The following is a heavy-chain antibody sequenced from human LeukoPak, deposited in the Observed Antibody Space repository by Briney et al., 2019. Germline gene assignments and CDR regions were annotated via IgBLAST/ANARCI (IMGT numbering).Heavy chain of an antibody. CDR1: GGSISSHY. V-gene: IGHV4-59*11. CDR3: ARGPNYGVGWFDP. J-gene: IGHJ5*02. CDR2: IYYSRST. Sequence: SETLSLTCTLSGGSISSHYWSWIWKPPGKGLEWSGYIYYSRSTNYTPSLKSRVTISVDTSKNQCSLKLSSVTAAATAVYYCARGPNYGVGWFDPWGQGTLVTASS. D-gene: IGHD4-17*01.